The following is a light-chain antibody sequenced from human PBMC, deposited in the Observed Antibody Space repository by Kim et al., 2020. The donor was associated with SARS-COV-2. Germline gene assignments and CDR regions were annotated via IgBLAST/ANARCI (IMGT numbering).Light chain of an antibody. CDR1: KSIGYW. J-gene: IGKJ4*02. Sequence: TLPTAVGDRVTMTCRDSKSIGYWFEWYQQKPGKAPKHMIYKEYNVEGEVSGGFRGCGAGTEITLTINSQQHDDFEKNYCQQDNGKFGGGTKVDIK. CDR3: QQDNGK. CDR2: KEY. V-gene: IGKV1-5*03.